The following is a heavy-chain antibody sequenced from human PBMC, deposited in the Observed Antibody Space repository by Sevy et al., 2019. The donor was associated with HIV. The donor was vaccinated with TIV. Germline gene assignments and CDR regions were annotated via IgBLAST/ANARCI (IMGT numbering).Heavy chain of an antibody. Sequence: GGSLRLSCAASGFIFSGYNMHWVRQAPGKGLEWVSSISTSSTYIYQADSVKGRFTISRDNAQNSVYLQMNSLRAEDTAVYYCATDRISDWFFDSWGQGTLVTVSS. CDR1: GFIFSGYN. D-gene: IGHD3-9*01. J-gene: IGHJ4*02. CDR3: ATDRISDWFFDS. CDR2: ISTSSTYI. V-gene: IGHV3-21*04.